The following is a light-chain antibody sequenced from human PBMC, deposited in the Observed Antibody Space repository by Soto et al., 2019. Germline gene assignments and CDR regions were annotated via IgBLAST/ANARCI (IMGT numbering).Light chain of an antibody. V-gene: IGKV3-11*01. Sequence: EIVMTQSPATLSVSPGEGATLPCRASQSVRTKLAWYQQKPGQAPRLLIYDASNRATGIPARFSGSGSGTDFTLTISSLEPEDFAVYYCQQRSNWPPTFGQGTRLEI. CDR3: QQRSNWPPT. CDR1: QSVRTK. J-gene: IGKJ5*01. CDR2: DAS.